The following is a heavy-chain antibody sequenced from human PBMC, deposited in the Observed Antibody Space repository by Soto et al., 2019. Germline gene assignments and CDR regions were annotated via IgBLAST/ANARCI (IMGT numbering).Heavy chain of an antibody. CDR1: GFSFSSYG. CDR2: ISYDGSKK. Sequence: QVQLVESGGGVVQPGRSLRLSCAASGFSFSSYGIHWVRQAPGKGLEWVAVISYDGSKKYYADSVKGRFTISRDNSKNTLYLQMNSLRTEDTAVYYCAKEWGRGWSWAYNWFDPWGQGTLVTVSS. J-gene: IGHJ5*02. V-gene: IGHV3-30*18. D-gene: IGHD3-16*01. CDR3: AKEWGRGWSWAYNWFDP.